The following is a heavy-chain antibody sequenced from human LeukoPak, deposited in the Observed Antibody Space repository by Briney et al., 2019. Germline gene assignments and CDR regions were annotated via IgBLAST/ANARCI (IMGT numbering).Heavy chain of an antibody. CDR3: AKDDESYGPMDGMDV. CDR2: ISYDGSNK. D-gene: IGHD3-10*01. J-gene: IGHJ6*02. V-gene: IGHV3-30*18. Sequence: PGGSLRLSCSASGFTFSSYGMHWVRQAPGKGLEWVAVISYDGSNKYYADSVKGRFTISRDNSKNTLYLQMNSLRAEDTAVYYCAKDDESYGPMDGMDVWGQGTTVTVSS. CDR1: GFTFSSYG.